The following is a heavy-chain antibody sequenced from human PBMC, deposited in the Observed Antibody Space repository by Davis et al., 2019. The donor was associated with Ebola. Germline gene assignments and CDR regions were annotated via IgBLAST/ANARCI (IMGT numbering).Heavy chain of an antibody. J-gene: IGHJ4*02. D-gene: IGHD1-14*01. Sequence: GESLKISCAASGFTFSSYWMSWVRQAPGKGLEWVANIKQDGSEKYYVDSVKGRFTISRDNSKNTLYLQMSSLRAEDTATYYCAKRTDSRSFEFWGQGTLVTVSS. CDR3: AKRTDSRSFEF. CDR1: GFTFSSYW. CDR2: IKQDGSEK. V-gene: IGHV3-7*03.